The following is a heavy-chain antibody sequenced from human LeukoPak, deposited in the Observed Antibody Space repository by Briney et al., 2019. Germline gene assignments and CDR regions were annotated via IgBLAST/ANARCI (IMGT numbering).Heavy chain of an antibody. V-gene: IGHV3-21*01. CDR3: ARGRSSTSFFIDY. D-gene: IGHD2-2*01. CDR2: ISSSSSYI. Sequence: GGSLRLSCAASGFTFSSYSVNWVRQAPGKGLEWVSSISSSSSYIYYADSVKGRFTISRDNAKNSLYLQMNSLRAEDTAVYYCARGRSSTSFFIDYWGQGTLVTVSS. CDR1: GFTFSSYS. J-gene: IGHJ4*02.